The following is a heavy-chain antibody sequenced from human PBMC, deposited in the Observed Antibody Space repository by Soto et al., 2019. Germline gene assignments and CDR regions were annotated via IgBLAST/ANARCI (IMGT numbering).Heavy chain of an antibody. V-gene: IGHV1-2*02. J-gene: IGHJ6*02. CDR3: ARVYCSSTSFLKGTGGIDV. CDR2: INPNSGGT. D-gene: IGHD2-2*01. CDR1: GYTFTGYY. Sequence: GASVKVSCKASGYTFTGYYMHWVRQAPGQGLEWMGWINPNSGGTNYAQKFQGRVTMTTDTSISTAYMELSSLRSDDTAVYYCARVYCSSTSFLKGTGGIDVWGQGTTVTVSS.